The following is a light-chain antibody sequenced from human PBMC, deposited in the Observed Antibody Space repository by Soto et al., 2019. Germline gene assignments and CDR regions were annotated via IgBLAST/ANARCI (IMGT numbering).Light chain of an antibody. CDR2: TAS. CDR3: QQYYSYPALT. CDR1: QPIGDY. J-gene: IGKJ4*01. V-gene: IGKV1-8*01. Sequence: AIRMTQSPSSISASTGDRVTITCRASQPIGDYLAWYQQRPGKAPKLLIYTASNLQSGAPSRFSGGGSGTDFTLTISGLQSEDFATYYCQQYYSYPALTFGGGTKVEI.